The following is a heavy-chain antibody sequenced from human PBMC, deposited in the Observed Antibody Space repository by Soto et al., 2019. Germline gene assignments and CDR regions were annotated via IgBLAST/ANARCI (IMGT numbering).Heavy chain of an antibody. V-gene: IGHV5-51*01. CDR1: GYNYNLHW. D-gene: IGHD3-16*01. CDR2: IYPGDSDT. J-gene: IGHJ6*02. CDR3: ARHLRSYDFFQYYYGIDV. Sequence: GESLKISCRGSGYNYNLHWISWVRQKPGRGLEWMGIIYPGDSDTRYNPSFQGQATISVDKSINTAYLQWDSLEASDTATYYCARHLRSYDFFQYYYGIDVWGQGSTVTAP.